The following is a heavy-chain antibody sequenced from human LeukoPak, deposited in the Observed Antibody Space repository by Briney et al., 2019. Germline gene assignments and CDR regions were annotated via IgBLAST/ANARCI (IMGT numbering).Heavy chain of an antibody. Sequence: PGGSLRLSCAASGFTFSNAWMNWVRQAPGKGLEWVGRIKSKTDGGTTGYAAPVKGRFTISRDDSKNTLYLQMNSLKTEDTAVYYCTTSNYYDSSGYSYGMDVWGQGTTVTVSS. D-gene: IGHD3-22*01. CDR3: TTSNYYDSSGYSYGMDV. V-gene: IGHV3-15*07. CDR2: IKSKTDGGTT. J-gene: IGHJ6*02. CDR1: GFTFSNAW.